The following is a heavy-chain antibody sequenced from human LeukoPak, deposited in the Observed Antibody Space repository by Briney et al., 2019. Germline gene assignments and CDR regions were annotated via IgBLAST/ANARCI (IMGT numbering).Heavy chain of an antibody. Sequence: GSLRLSCAASGFSLRAYTMNWVRQAPGMGLEWISYIISPSTTIYYADSVEGRFTISRDNAKNSLYLQMDSLRAEDTAVYYRARNGRYCATATCLDFWGQGTLVTVSS. CDR2: IISPSTTI. D-gene: IGHD2-15*01. J-gene: IGHJ4*02. CDR1: GFSLRAYT. CDR3: ARNGRYCATATCLDF. V-gene: IGHV3-48*01.